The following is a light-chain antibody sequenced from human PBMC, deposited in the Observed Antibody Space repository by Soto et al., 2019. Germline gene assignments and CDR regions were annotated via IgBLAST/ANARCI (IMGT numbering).Light chain of an antibody. CDR1: TGAVTSGHY. V-gene: IGLV7-46*01. CDR2: DTS. CDR3: LLSYSGARPVV. Sequence: QAVVTQEPSLTVPPGGTVTLTCGSSTGAVTSGHYPYWFQQKHGQAPRTLIYDTSNKHSWTPALFSGSLLGGKAALTLSGAQPGDEAEYYCLLSYSGARPVVFCGGTKLTVL. J-gene: IGLJ2*01.